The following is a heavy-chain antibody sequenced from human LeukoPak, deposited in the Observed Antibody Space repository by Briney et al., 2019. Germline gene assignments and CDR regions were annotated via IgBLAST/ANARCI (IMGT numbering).Heavy chain of an antibody. CDR2: IYYSGST. V-gene: IGHV4-31*03. D-gene: IGHD3-10*01. CDR1: GGSISSDGYY. CDR3: ARDPHKGLWFGDHQPFDI. J-gene: IGHJ3*02. Sequence: PSQTLSLTCTVSGGSISSDGYYWSWIRQHPGKGLEWIGYIYYSGSTYYNPSPKSRVTISVDTSKNQFSLKLSSVTAADTAVYYCARDPHKGLWFGDHQPFDIWGQGTMVTVSS.